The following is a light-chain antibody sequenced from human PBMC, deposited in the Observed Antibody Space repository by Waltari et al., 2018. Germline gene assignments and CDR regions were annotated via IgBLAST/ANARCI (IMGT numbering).Light chain of an antibody. CDR2: DVT. V-gene: IGLV2-14*03. J-gene: IGLJ2*01. CDR3: STYTTGVV. Sequence: WYQQDPGKVLKLLVFDVTHRPSGVSDRFSCSKSGNTASLTISGLQAEDEGDYYCSTYTTGVVFGGGTKLTVL.